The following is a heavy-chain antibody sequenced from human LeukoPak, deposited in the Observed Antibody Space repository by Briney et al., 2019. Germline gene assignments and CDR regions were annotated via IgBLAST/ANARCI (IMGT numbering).Heavy chain of an antibody. D-gene: IGHD1-26*01. CDR1: GGSISSGGYY. Sequence: SETLSLTCAVSGGSISSGGYYWSWIRQHPGKGLEWIGYVYYSGSTNYNPSLKSRVTISVDTSKNQFSLKLTSVTAADTAVYYCARHLSGGSYPLDYWGQGTLVTVSS. CDR2: VYYSGST. V-gene: IGHV4-31*11. CDR3: ARHLSGGSYPLDY. J-gene: IGHJ4*02.